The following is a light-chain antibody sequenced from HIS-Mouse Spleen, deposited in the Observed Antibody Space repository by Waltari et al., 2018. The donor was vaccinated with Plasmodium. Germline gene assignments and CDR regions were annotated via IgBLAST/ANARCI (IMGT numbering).Light chain of an antibody. CDR1: ALPKKY. V-gene: IGLV3-10*01. CDR3: YSTDSSGNHRV. J-gene: IGLJ3*02. Sequence: SYELTQPPSVSVSPGPTDRITCSGAALPKKYAYWYQQKSGQAPVLVIYEDSKRPSGIPERFSGSSSGTMATLTISGAQVEDEADYYCYSTDSSGNHRVFGGGTKLTVL. CDR2: EDS.